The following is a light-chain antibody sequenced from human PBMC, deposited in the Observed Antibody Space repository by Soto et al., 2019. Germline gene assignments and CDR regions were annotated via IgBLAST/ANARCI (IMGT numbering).Light chain of an antibody. CDR1: QSVSTY. CDR2: DAS. V-gene: IGKV3-11*01. J-gene: IGKJ5*01. Sequence: EIVLTQSPSTPSLSPGERATLSCRASQSVSTYLAWFQQKPGQAPRLLISDASNRATGVPARFSGSGSGTDFTLTISSLEPEDFALYYCQQRTNWPPRVTFGQGTRLEIK. CDR3: QQRTNWPPRVT.